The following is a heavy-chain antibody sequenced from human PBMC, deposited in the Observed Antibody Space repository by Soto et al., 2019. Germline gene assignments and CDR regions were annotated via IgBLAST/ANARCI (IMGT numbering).Heavy chain of an antibody. CDR2: ISAYNGHT. CDR3: ARIITGLHGAFDI. V-gene: IGHV1-18*01. CDR1: GYTFTSYG. D-gene: IGHD1-20*01. J-gene: IGHJ3*02. Sequence: ASVKVSCKASGYTFTSYGISWVRQAPGQGREGVGWISAYNGHTNYAQKLQGRVTMTTDTSTSTAYMELRSLRSDDTAVYYCARIITGLHGAFDIWGQGTMVTVS.